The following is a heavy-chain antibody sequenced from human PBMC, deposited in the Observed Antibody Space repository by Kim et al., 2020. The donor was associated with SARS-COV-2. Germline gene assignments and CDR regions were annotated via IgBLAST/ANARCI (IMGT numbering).Heavy chain of an antibody. CDR1: GFTFSDYY. J-gene: IGHJ6*02. V-gene: IGHV3-11*05. CDR2: ISSSSSYT. D-gene: IGHD3-3*01. Sequence: GGSLRLSCAASGFTFSDYYMSWIRQAPGKGLEWVSYISSSSSYTNYADSVKGRFTISRDNAKNSLYLQMNSLRAEDTAVYYCARGVGYYDFWSGYYVHYYDGMDVWGQGTTVTVSS. CDR3: ARGVGYYDFWSGYYVHYYDGMDV.